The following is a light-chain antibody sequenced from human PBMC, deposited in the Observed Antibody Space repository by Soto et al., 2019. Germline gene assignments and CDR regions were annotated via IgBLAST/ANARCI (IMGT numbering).Light chain of an antibody. CDR3: LQDYSNPLT. J-gene: IGKJ4*01. CDR2: HAS. Sequence: AIPMTQSPSSLSASVGDRVIITCRASQGVGRDLGWYQQKPRKAPRLLIYHASTLQSGVPSRFSGSGSGTDFTLTIASLQPEDFATYFCLQDYSNPLTFGGGTKVENK. V-gene: IGKV1-6*01. CDR1: QGVGRD.